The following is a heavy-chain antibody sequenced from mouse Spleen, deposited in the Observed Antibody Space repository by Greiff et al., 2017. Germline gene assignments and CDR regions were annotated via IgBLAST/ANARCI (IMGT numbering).Heavy chain of an antibody. CDR1: GFSLTSYD. Sequence: VQGVESGPGLVAPSQSLSITCTVSGFSLTSYDISWIRQPPGKGLEWLGVIWTGGGTNYNSAFMSRLSISKDNSKSQVFLKMNSLQTDDTAIYYCVRDSLLRHWYFDVWGAGTTVTVSS. CDR3: VRDSLLRHWYFDV. CDR2: IWTGGGT. D-gene: IGHD1-2*01. V-gene: IGHV2-9-2*01. J-gene: IGHJ1*01.